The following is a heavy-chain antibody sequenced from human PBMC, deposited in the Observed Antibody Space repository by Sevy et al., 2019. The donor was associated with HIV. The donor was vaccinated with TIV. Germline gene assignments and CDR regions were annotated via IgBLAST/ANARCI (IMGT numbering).Heavy chain of an antibody. J-gene: IGHJ3*02. Sequence: GGSLRLSCSASGFTFSSYAMHWVRQAPGKGLEYVSAISSNGGSTYYADSVKGRFTISRDNSKNTLYLKMSSLRAEDTAVYYCVKDPIAYYYDSSGVGNAFDIRGQGTMVTVSS. D-gene: IGHD3-22*01. CDR2: ISSNGGST. V-gene: IGHV3-64D*06. CDR3: VKDPIAYYYDSSGVGNAFDI. CDR1: GFTFSSYA.